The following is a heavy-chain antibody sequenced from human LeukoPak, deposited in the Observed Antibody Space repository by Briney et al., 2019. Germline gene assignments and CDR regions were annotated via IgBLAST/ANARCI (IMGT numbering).Heavy chain of an antibody. Sequence: GGSLRLSCAASGFTFSDYSMNWVRQAPGKGLEWVSSISSSTSSIYYADSVKGRFTISRDNAKNSLYLQMNSLRTEDTAVYYCARGGSGNWYAPFDYWGQGTLVTVSS. CDR3: ARGGSGNWYAPFDY. D-gene: IGHD2-15*01. CDR1: GFTFSDYS. V-gene: IGHV3-21*01. CDR2: ISSSTSSI. J-gene: IGHJ4*02.